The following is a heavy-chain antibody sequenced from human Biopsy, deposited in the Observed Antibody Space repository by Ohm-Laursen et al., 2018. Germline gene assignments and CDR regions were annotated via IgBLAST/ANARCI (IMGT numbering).Heavy chain of an antibody. CDR1: GFTFGDYY. D-gene: IGHD1-26*01. Sequence: GSLRLSCSASGFTFGDYYMSWIRQAPGKGLEWLSYISGSGVTKMYADSVKGRFTVSRDNAKNSLYLEMNNLTVEDTAVYYCAKDVEVGREWGFDSWGQGTLVTVSS. V-gene: IGHV3-11*01. CDR2: ISGSGVTK. CDR3: AKDVEVGREWGFDS. J-gene: IGHJ4*02.